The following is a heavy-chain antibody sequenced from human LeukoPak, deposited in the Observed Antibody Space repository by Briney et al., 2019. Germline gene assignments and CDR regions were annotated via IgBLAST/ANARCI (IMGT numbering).Heavy chain of an antibody. D-gene: IGHD5-18*01. CDR2: IIPIFGTA. CDR3: AHELQLAGDYYYMDV. CDR1: GGTFSSYA. J-gene: IGHJ6*03. V-gene: IGHV1-69*05. Sequence: GASVKVSCKASGGTFSSYAISWVRQAPGQGLEWMGGIIPIFGTANYAQKFQGSVTITTDEPTSTAYMELSSLRSEDTAVYYCAHELQLAGDYYYMDVWGKGTTVTVSS.